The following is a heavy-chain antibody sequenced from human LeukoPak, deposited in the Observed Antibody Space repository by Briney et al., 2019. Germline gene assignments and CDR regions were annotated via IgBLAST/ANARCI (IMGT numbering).Heavy chain of an antibody. CDR3: AKKWGVGTTTLDYFDY. J-gene: IGHJ4*02. D-gene: IGHD1-26*01. Sequence: GGSLRPSCAASGFTFSNYAMSWVRQAPGKGLEWVSGISGSGGSTYYADSVKGRFTISRDNSKNTLYLQMNSLTDEDTAVYYCAKKWGVGTTTLDYFDYWGQGTLVTVSS. V-gene: IGHV3-23*01. CDR1: GFTFSNYA. CDR2: ISGSGGST.